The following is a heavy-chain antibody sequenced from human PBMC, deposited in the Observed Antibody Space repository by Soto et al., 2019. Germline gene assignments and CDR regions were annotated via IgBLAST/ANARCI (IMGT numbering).Heavy chain of an antibody. J-gene: IGHJ5*02. D-gene: IGHD3-10*01. V-gene: IGHV1-8*01. Sequence: QVQLVQSGAEVKKPGASVKVSCKTSGYTFSGYDINWVRQATGQGLEWMGWMNPNSGDTAYAQKFQGRVTMTXXXXXXXXXXXXXXXXXXXXXXXXCARGRFLRQVGRGVRNWFDPWGQGTLVTVSA. CDR1: GYTFSGYD. CDR2: MNPNSGDT. CDR3: ARGRFLRQVGRGVRNWFDP.